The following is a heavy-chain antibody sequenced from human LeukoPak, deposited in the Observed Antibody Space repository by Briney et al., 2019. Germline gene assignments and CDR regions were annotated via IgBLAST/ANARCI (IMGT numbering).Heavy chain of an antibody. D-gene: IGHD4-17*01. CDR2: MNPNSGNT. V-gene: IGHV1-8*01. CDR1: GCTFTSYD. CDR3: ARGSFYGEGFDY. Sequence: ASVKVSCKASGCTFTSYDINWVRQATGQGLEWMGWMNPNSGNTGYAQKFQGRVTMTRNTSISTAYMELSSLRSEDTAVYYCARGSFYGEGFDYWGQGTLVTVSS. J-gene: IGHJ4*02.